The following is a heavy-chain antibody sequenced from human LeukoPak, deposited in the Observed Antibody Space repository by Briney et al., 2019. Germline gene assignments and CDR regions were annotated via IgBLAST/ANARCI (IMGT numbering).Heavy chain of an antibody. J-gene: IGHJ1*01. CDR3: ARGGAARLHFQN. CDR2: FSYSGNT. Sequence: SETLSLTCTVSGGSVSSYYWSWIRQPPGKGLEWIGYFSYSGNTNYNPSLKSRVTISVDTSKNQFSLNLNSVTAADTAVYYCARGGAARLHFQNWGQGTLVTVSS. V-gene: IGHV4-59*02. D-gene: IGHD6-6*01. CDR1: GGSVSSYY.